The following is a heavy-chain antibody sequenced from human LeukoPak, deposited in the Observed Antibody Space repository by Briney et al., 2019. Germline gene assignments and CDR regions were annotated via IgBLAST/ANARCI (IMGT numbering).Heavy chain of an antibody. Sequence: GGSLRLSCAASGFTFSSYWMSWVRQAPGKGLEWVANIKQDGSEKYYVDSVKGRFTISRDNAKNSLYLQMNSLRAEDTAVYYCARAGSARQLVQVGWFDPWGQGTLVTVSP. D-gene: IGHD6-13*01. CDR3: ARAGSARQLVQVGWFDP. J-gene: IGHJ5*02. V-gene: IGHV3-7*01. CDR2: IKQDGSEK. CDR1: GFTFSSYW.